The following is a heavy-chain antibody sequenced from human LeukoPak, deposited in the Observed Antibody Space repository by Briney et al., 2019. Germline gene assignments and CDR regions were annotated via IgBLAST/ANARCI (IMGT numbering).Heavy chain of an antibody. V-gene: IGHV1-69*04. D-gene: IGHD2-15*01. CDR3: ARDLRAGYCSGGSCGMDV. J-gene: IGHJ6*02. CDR1: GGTFSSYA. CDR2: IIPILGIA. Sequence: ASVKVSCKASGGTFSSYAISWVRQAPGQGLEWMGRIIPILGIASYAQKFQGRVTITADKSTSTAYMELSSLRSEDTAVYYCARDLRAGYCSGGSCGMDVWGQGTTVTVSS.